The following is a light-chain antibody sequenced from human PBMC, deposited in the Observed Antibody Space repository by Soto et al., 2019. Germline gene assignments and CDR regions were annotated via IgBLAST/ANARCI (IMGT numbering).Light chain of an antibody. J-gene: IGKJ3*01. Sequence: EIGLTESPATLSLSPWERATLSCRASQSISNSLAWYQQKPGQAPSLLIFDASKRATGIPARFSGSGSGTDFTLTITSLEPEDFAVYYCQQRAIWRGVTFGPATKVDIK. V-gene: IGKV3-11*01. CDR2: DAS. CDR3: QQRAIWRGVT. CDR1: QSISNS.